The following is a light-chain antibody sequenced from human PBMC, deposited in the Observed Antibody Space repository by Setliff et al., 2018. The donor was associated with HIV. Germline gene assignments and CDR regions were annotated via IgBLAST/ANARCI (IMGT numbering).Light chain of an antibody. CDR2: QDS. V-gene: IGLV3-1*01. CDR3: QAWDSSTAGG. CDR1: KLGDKY. Sequence: SYELTQPPSVSVSPGQTASITCSGDKLGDKYACWYQQKPGQSPVLVIYQDSKRPSGIPERFSGSNSGNTATLTISGTQAMDEADYYCQAWDSSTAGGFGTGTKV. J-gene: IGLJ1*01.